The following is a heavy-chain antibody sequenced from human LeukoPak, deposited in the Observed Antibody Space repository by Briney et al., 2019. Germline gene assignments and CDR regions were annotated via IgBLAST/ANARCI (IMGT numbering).Heavy chain of an antibody. D-gene: IGHD3-10*01. V-gene: IGHV3-15*01. CDR1: GFTFRKAW. CDR3: AEGSGAPGY. CDR2: IKNRTEGGTT. J-gene: IGHJ4*02. Sequence: GGSLRLSCAASGFTFRKAWMNWVRQAPGKGLEWVGRIKNRTEGGTTDYAAPVKGRFTISRDDSRNMVFLHMNSLNTGDTAVYFCAEGSGAPGYWGRGTLVTVSS.